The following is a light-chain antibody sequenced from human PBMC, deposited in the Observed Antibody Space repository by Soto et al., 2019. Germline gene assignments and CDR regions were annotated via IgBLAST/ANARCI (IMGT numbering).Light chain of an antibody. CDR2: EGS. V-gene: IGKV1-5*01. CDR1: QRISGW. Sequence: DIQMTQFPSTLSASVGDRVTISCRASQRISGWLAWYQQKPGKAPNLLIYEGSILESGVPSRFSGSGSGTEVTLTISSLQPDDFATYYCQQYKTYSFGQGTKVEIK. CDR3: QQYKTYS. J-gene: IGKJ1*01.